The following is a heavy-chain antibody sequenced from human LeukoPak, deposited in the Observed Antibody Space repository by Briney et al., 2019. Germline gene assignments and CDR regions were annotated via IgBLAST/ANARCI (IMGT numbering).Heavy chain of an antibody. J-gene: IGHJ3*02. CDR3: AREIVGATTWAFDI. D-gene: IGHD1-26*01. Sequence: SETLCLTCTVSGGSISSYYWSWIRQPPGKGLEWIGYIYYSGSTNYNPSLKSRVTISVDTSKNQFSLKLSSVTAADTAVYYCAREIVGATTWAFDIWGQGTMVTVSS. V-gene: IGHV4-59*01. CDR2: IYYSGST. CDR1: GGSISSYY.